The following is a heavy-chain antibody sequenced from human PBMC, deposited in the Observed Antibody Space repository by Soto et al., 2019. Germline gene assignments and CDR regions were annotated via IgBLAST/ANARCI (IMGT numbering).Heavy chain of an antibody. J-gene: IGHJ5*02. CDR1: GFTFSEYS. Sequence: GGSLRLSCSASGFTFSEYSMHWVRQAPGKGLQYVSTISSDGDITYYADSVKGRFTISRDNSKNTLYLQMNSLRPEDTAVYYCVKVSTFYDILTGYYSTNFFDPWGQGALVTVSS. CDR2: ISSDGDIT. CDR3: VKVSTFYDILTGYYSTNFFDP. D-gene: IGHD3-9*01. V-gene: IGHV3-64D*06.